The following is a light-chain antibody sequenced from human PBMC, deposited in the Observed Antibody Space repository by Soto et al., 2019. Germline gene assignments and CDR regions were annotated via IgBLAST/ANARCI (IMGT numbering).Light chain of an antibody. J-gene: IGLJ2*01. CDR2: DNN. Sequence: QAVVTQPPSVSAAPGQKVTISCSGSNSNIGNNYVSWYQHLPGTAPKLLIYDNNKRPSGIPDRFSGSKSGTSATLGITGLQTGDEADYYCGTWDGSLSAGVFGGGTKLTVL. CDR3: GTWDGSLSAGV. V-gene: IGLV1-51*01. CDR1: NSNIGNNY.